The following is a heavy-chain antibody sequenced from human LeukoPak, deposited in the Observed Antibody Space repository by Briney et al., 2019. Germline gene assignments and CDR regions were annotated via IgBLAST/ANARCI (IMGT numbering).Heavy chain of an antibody. Sequence: RTSETLSLTCTVSGGSIGTYYWSWIRQPPGKGLEWIGYISYSGSTNYNPSLKSRVTISVDTSKNQFSLKLSSVTAADTAVYYCARGRNYPDYWGQGTLVTVSS. CDR3: ARGRNYPDY. CDR1: GGSIGTYY. J-gene: IGHJ4*02. CDR2: ISYSGST. V-gene: IGHV4-59*13.